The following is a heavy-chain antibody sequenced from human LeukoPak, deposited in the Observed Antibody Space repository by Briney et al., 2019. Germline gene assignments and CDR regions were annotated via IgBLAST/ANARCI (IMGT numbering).Heavy chain of an antibody. V-gene: IGHV4-34*01. CDR2: INHSGST. CDR1: GGSFSGYY. J-gene: IGHJ4*02. Sequence: KPSETLSLTCAVYGGSFSGYYWSWIRQPPGKGLEWIGEINHSGSTNYNPSLKSRVTISVDTSKNQFSLKLSSVTAADTAVYYCARGRSCSRVHDYWGQGTLVTVSS. CDR3: ARGRSCSRVHDY. D-gene: IGHD1-26*01.